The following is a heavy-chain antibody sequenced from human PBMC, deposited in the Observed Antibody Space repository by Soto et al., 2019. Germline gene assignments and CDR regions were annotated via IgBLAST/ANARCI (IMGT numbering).Heavy chain of an antibody. CDR2: IYYSGST. CDR3: VRGVAH. V-gene: IGHV4-31*03. D-gene: IGHD2-15*01. Sequence: QVQLQESGPGLVKPSQTLSLTCTVSGGSISSGGYYWSWIRQHPGKGLEWIGYIYYSGSTSSNPSLQRRVTISVDTSKNQFSLNLSSVSAAHTAVYYCVRGVAHWGQGTLVTVSS. CDR1: GGSISSGGYY. J-gene: IGHJ4*02.